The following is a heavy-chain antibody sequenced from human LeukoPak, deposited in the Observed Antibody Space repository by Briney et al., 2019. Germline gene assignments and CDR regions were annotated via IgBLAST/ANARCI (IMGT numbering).Heavy chain of an antibody. D-gene: IGHD6-19*01. CDR3: ARDRPRSGWPPNDY. J-gene: IGHJ4*02. CDR1: GYTFTSYG. CDR2: ISAYNGNT. Sequence: GASVKVSCKASGYTFTSYGISWVRQAPGQGLEWMGWISAYNGNTNYAQKLQGRVTMTTDTSTSTAYMELRSLRSDDTAVYYCARDRPRSGWPPNDYWGQGTLVTVSS. V-gene: IGHV1-18*01.